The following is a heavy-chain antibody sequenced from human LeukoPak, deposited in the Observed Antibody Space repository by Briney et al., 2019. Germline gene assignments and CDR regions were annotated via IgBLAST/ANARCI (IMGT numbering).Heavy chain of an antibody. D-gene: IGHD2-15*01. CDR1: GFTFSSYS. CDR2: ISSSSSTI. V-gene: IGHV3-48*01. CDR3: ARDLEGYCSGGSCYSFHYFDY. J-gene: IGHJ4*02. Sequence: GGSLRLSCAASGFTFSSYSMNWVRQAPGKGLEWVSYISSSSSTIYYADSVKGRFTISRDNAKNSLYLQMNSLRAEDTAVYYCARDLEGYCSGGSCYSFHYFDYWGQGTLVTVSS.